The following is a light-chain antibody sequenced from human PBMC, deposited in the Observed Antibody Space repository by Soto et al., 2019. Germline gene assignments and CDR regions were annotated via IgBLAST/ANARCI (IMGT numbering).Light chain of an antibody. CDR3: SSYTSSSTLV. CDR2: EVN. Sequence: QSVLTQPASVSGSPGQSITISCTGTSSDVGGYNYVSWYQHHPGKAPKLLICEVNNRPSGVSDRFSGSKSGNTASLTISGLQAEDEAAYYCSSYTSSSTLVFGGGTQLTVL. V-gene: IGLV2-14*01. J-gene: IGLJ2*01. CDR1: SSDVGGYNY.